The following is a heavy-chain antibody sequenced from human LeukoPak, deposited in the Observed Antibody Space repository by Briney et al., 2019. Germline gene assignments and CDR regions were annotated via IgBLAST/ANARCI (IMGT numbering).Heavy chain of an antibody. CDR3: AAGGKGIVDY. CDR1: GGSFSGYY. Sequence: SETLSLTCAVYGGSFSGYYWSWIRQPPGKGLEWIGEINHSGSTNYNPSLKSRVTISVDTSKNQFSLKLSSVTAADTAVYYCAAGGKGIVDYWGQGTLVTVSS. CDR2: INHSGST. J-gene: IGHJ4*02. V-gene: IGHV4-34*01. D-gene: IGHD2-15*01.